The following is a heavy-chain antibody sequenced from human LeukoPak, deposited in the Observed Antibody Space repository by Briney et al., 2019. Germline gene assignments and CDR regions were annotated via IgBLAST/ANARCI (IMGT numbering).Heavy chain of an antibody. CDR3: ARDLYGERAFDI. J-gene: IGHJ3*02. CDR2: IYYSGST. D-gene: IGHD4-17*01. CDR1: GGSISSYY. Sequence: SETLSLNCTVSGGSISSYYWSWIRQPPGKGLEWIGYIYYSGSTNYNPSLKSRVTISVDTSKNQFSLKLSSVTAADTAVYYCARDLYGERAFDIWGQGTMVTVSS. V-gene: IGHV4-59*01.